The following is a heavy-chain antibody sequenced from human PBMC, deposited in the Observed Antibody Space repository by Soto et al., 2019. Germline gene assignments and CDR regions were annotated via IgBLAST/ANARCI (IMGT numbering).Heavy chain of an antibody. CDR3: TRDREGAARPIYFDY. Sequence: GGSLRLSCTASGFTFGDYAMSWFRQAPGKGLEWVGFIRSKAYGGTTEYAASVKGRFTISRDDSKSIAYLQMNSLKTEDTAVYYCTRDREGAARPIYFDYWGQGTLVTVSS. D-gene: IGHD6-6*01. CDR1: GFTFGDYA. CDR2: IRSKAYGGTT. J-gene: IGHJ4*02. V-gene: IGHV3-49*03.